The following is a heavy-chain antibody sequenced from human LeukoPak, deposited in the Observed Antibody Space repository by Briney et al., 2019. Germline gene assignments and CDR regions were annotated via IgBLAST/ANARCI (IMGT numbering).Heavy chain of an antibody. J-gene: IGHJ3*01. V-gene: IGHV3-23*01. CDR2: IGASGADT. D-gene: IGHD3-22*01. CDR1: GFTFSSYA. CDR3: ATCPRDSSGYYLGAFDG. Sequence: PGGSLRLSCEASGFTFSSYAMAWVRQAPGKGLDWVSVIGASGADTYYSDSVKGRFTVSRDNSKDTLFLHMSSLRAEDTAVYFCATCPRDSSGYYLGAFDGWGQGTTVTVSS.